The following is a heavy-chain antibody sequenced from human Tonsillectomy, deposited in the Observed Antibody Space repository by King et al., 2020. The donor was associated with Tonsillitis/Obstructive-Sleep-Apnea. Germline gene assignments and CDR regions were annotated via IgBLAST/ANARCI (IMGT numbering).Heavy chain of an antibody. CDR3: ARHRPDMDNYYYHMDV. D-gene: IGHD3-9*01. CDR1: GGSISSSRYY. Sequence: QLQESGPGLVKPSETLSLSCTVSGGSISSSRYYWGWIRQPPGKGLEWIATIYYNGDTYYNPSLKSRVTVSIDTSENQFSLKLTSVTAADTAVYYCARHRPDMDNYYYHMDVWGKGITVTVPS. CDR2: IYYNGDT. V-gene: IGHV4-39*01. J-gene: IGHJ6*03.